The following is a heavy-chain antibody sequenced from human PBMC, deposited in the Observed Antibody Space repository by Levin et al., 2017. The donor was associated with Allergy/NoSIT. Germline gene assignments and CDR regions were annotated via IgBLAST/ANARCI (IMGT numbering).Heavy chain of an antibody. CDR3: ASPLGSPYYDILTGYSDGY. J-gene: IGHJ4*02. CDR2: INHSGST. CDR1: GGSFSGYY. Sequence: SETLSLTCAVYGGSFSGYYWSWIRQPPGKGLEWIGEINHSGSTNYNPSLKSRVTISVDTSKNQFSLKLSSVTAADTAVYYCASPLGSPYYDILTGYSDGYWGQGTLVTVSS. D-gene: IGHD3-9*01. V-gene: IGHV4-34*01.